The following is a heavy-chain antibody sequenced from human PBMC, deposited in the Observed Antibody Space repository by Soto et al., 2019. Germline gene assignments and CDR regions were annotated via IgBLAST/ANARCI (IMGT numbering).Heavy chain of an antibody. J-gene: IGHJ4*02. CDR3: TSRRDWTAVDPLDY. CDR1: GDTLSTYY. Sequence: ASVKVSCKACGDTLSTYYMHWARQAPGQGLEWMGIINPRSGKTNYPQKFQGRFTISRDDSKNTVYLQMNSLKIDDTAVYYCTSRRDWTAVDPLDYWGLGTLVTVSS. V-gene: IGHV1-46*03. D-gene: IGHD5-18*01. CDR2: INPRSGKT.